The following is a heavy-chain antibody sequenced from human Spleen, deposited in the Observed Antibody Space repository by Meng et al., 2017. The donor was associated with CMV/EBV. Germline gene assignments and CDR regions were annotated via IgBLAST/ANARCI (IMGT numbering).Heavy chain of an antibody. CDR3: ARVKRFGEPLGWFDP. CDR2: IYYSGTT. Sequence: SGGSISSSSFYWGWIRQPPGKGLEWIGTIYYSGTTYYNPSLKSRVTISVDTSKNQFSLKLSSVTAADTAVYYCARVKRFGEPLGWFDPWGQGTLVTVSS. J-gene: IGHJ5*02. CDR1: GGSISSSSFY. D-gene: IGHD3-10*01. V-gene: IGHV4-39*07.